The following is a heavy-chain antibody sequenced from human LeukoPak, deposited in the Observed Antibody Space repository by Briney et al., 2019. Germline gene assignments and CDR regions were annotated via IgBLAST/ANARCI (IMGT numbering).Heavy chain of an antibody. Sequence: GGSLRLSCAASGFTFSSYGMHWVRQAPGKGLEWVAFIRYDGSNKYYADSVKGRFTISRDNAKNSLYLQMNSLRAEDTAVYYCAREPSIYYDSSGPLVGGFDYWGQGTLGTVSA. D-gene: IGHD3-22*01. CDR3: AREPSIYYDSSGPLVGGFDY. CDR2: IRYDGSNK. J-gene: IGHJ4*02. CDR1: GFTFSSYG. V-gene: IGHV3-30*02.